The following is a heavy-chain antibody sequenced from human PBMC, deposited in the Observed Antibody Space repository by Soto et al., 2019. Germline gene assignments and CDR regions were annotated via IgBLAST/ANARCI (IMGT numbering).Heavy chain of an antibody. V-gene: IGHV4-31*03. Sequence: QVQLQESGPGLVKPSQTLSLTCTVSGGSVSSGGYYWSWIRQHPGKGLEWIGYISYSGSTYYNPSLKSRPTISVDTSKNQLSLKLSSVTAADTAVYYCARALPSYYYYGMDVWGQGTTVTVSS. CDR2: ISYSGST. J-gene: IGHJ6*02. CDR1: GGSVSSGGYY. CDR3: ARALPSYYYYGMDV.